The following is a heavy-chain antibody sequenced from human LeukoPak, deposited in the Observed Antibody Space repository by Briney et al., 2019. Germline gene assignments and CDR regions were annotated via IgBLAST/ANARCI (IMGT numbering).Heavy chain of an antibody. CDR3: VRARYSSAWFDS. J-gene: IGHJ5*01. CDR2: MNPKTGNT. CDR1: GYIFDRYD. V-gene: IGHV1-8*01. D-gene: IGHD6-19*01. Sequence: GASVNVSCKASGYIFDRYDINWIRQATGNGLEWMGWMNPKTGNTGYAQQFQGRVNMTSDTPMTTAYMELNSLISEDTAVYYCVRARYSSAWFDSWGHGALVIVSS.